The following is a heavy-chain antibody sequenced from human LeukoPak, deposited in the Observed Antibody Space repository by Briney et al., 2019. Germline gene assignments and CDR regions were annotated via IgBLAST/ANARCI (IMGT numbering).Heavy chain of an antibody. V-gene: IGHV4-59*01. CDR1: GGSISSYY. D-gene: IGHD3-22*01. J-gene: IGHJ5*02. CDR2: IYYSGST. CDR3: ARERYYYSSGCLRWFDP. Sequence: SETLSLTCTVSGGSISSYYWSWIRQPPGKGLEWIGYIYYSGSTNYNPSLKSRVTISVDTSKNQFSLKLSSVTAADTALYSCARERYYYSSGCLRWFDPWGQGTLVTVSS.